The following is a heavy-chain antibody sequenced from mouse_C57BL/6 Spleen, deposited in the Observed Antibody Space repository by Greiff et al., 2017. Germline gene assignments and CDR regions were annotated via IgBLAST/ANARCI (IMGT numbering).Heavy chain of an antibody. CDR2: IHPNSGST. Sequence: VQLQQPGAELVKPGASVKLSCKASGYTFTSYWMHWVKQRPGQGLEWIGMIHPNSGSTNYNEKFKSKATLTVDKSSSTAYMQLSSLTSEDSAVYDCASPSITTVASWFAYWGQGTLVTFSA. CDR1: GYTFTSYW. D-gene: IGHD1-1*01. V-gene: IGHV1-64*01. CDR3: ASPSITTVASWFAY. J-gene: IGHJ3*01.